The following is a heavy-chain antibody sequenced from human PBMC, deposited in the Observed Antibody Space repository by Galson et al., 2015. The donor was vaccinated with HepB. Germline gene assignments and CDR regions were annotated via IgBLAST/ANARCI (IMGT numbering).Heavy chain of an antibody. CDR2: INHSGST. CDR3: ARGRRMATSLYGMDV. D-gene: IGHD5-24*01. V-gene: IGHV4-34*01. Sequence: ETLSLTCAVYGGSFSGYYWSWIRQPPGKGLEWIGEINHSGSTNYNPSLKSRVTISVDTSKNQFSLKLSSVTAADTAVYYCARGRRMATSLYGMDVWGQGTTVTVSS. CDR1: GGSFSGYY. J-gene: IGHJ6*02.